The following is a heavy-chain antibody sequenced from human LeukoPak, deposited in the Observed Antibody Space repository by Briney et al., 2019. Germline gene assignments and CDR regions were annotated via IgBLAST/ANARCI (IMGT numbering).Heavy chain of an antibody. D-gene: IGHD2-15*01. V-gene: IGHV3-7*01. Sequence: GGSLRLSCAASGFTFSSYWMSWVRQAPGKGLEWVANIKQDGSEKYYVDSVKGRFTISRDNAKNSLYLQMNSLRAEDTAVYYCAGDYFPGCSGGSCYGVGPDAFDIWGQGTMVTVSS. CDR1: GFTFSSYW. J-gene: IGHJ3*02. CDR2: IKQDGSEK. CDR3: AGDYFPGCSGGSCYGVGPDAFDI.